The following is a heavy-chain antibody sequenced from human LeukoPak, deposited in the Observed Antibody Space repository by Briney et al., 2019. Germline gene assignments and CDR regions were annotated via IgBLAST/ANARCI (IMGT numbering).Heavy chain of an antibody. V-gene: IGHV3-23*01. CDR2: ISGSGGSP. D-gene: IGHD6-6*01. J-gene: IGHJ6*03. CDR1: GFTFSNYA. Sequence: PGGSLRLSCAASGFTFSNYAMNWVRQAPGKGLEWVSGISGSGGSPNYADSVKGRFIISRDNSKNTLYLQMNSLRAEDTALYYCAKESSSSLYYYYYLDVWGKGTTVTVSS. CDR3: AKESSSSLYYYYYLDV.